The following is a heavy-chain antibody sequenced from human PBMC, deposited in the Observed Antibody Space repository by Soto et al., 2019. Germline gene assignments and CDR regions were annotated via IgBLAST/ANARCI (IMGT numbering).Heavy chain of an antibody. J-gene: IGHJ6*02. D-gene: IGHD5-18*01. CDR2: IYSGGST. CDR1: GFTVSSNY. Sequence: GGSLRLSCAASGFTVSSNYMSWVRQAPGKGLEWVSVIYSGGSTYYADSVKGRFTISRDNSKNTLYLQMNSLRAEDTAVYYCARDQGYSYGYYYGMDVWGQGTTVTVSS. V-gene: IGHV3-53*01. CDR3: ARDQGYSYGYYYGMDV.